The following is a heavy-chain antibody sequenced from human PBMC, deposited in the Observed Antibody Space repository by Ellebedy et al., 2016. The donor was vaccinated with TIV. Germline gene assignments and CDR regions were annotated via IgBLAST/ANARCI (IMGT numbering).Heavy chain of an antibody. J-gene: IGHJ6*02. CDR1: GGSVSSGSYY. CDR2: IYYSGST. Sequence: SETLSLTCTVSGGSVSSGSYYWSWIRQPPGKGLEWIGYIYYSGSTNYNPSLKSRVTISVDTSKNQFSLKLSSVTAADTAVYYCARRTITYHPYYYGMDVWGQGTTVTVSS. D-gene: IGHD1-14*01. CDR3: ARRTITYHPYYYGMDV. V-gene: IGHV4-61*01.